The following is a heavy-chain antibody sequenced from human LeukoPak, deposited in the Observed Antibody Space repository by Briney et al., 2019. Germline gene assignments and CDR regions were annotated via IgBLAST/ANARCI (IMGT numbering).Heavy chain of an antibody. CDR1: GFTFSTYS. CDR2: ISSSTSTI. CDR3: ARGTEVYYDSSSYYSY. D-gene: IGHD3-22*01. V-gene: IGHV3-48*01. Sequence: GGXXXXSCAASGFTFSTYSMNWVRQAPGKGLEGVSYISSSTSTIYYADSVKGRFTISRDKAKNSLYLQMNSLRAEDTAFYYCARGTEVYYDSSSYYSYWGQGTLVTVSS. J-gene: IGHJ4*02.